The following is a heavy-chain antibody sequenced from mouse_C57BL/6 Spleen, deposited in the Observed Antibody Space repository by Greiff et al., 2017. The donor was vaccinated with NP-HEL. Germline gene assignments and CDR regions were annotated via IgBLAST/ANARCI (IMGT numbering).Heavy chain of an antibody. Sequence: QVQLQQPGAELVRPGSSVKLSCKASGYTFTSYWMHWVKQRPIQGLEWIGNIDPSDSETHYNQKFKDKATLTVDKSSSTAYMQLSSLTSEDSAVYYCTRSGMVKRAMDYWGQGTSVTVSS. J-gene: IGHJ4*01. CDR3: TRSGMVKRAMDY. D-gene: IGHD2-10*02. V-gene: IGHV1-52*01. CDR2: IDPSDSET. CDR1: GYTFTSYW.